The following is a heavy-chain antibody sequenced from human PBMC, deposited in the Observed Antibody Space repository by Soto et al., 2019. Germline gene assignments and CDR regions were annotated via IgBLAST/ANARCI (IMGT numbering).Heavy chain of an antibody. CDR3: AAALGGWEPPYYFDY. V-gene: IGHV1-58*01. D-gene: IGHD1-26*01. Sequence: GASVKVSCKASGFTFTSSAVQWVRQARGQRLEWIGWIVVGSGNTNYAQKFQERVTITRDMSTSTAYMELSSLRSEDTAVYYRAAALGGWEPPYYFDYWGQGTLVTVSS. CDR2: IVVGSGNT. CDR1: GFTFTSSA. J-gene: IGHJ4*02.